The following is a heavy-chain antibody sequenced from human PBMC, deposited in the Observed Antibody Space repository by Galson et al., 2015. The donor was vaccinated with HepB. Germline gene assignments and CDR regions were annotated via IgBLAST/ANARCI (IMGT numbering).Heavy chain of an antibody. V-gene: IGHV3-21*06. CDR1: GFTFSSQV. J-gene: IGHJ6*02. D-gene: IGHD2-21*02. CDR3: AVIAPVTSDMDV. Sequence: SLRLSCAASGFTFSSQVMNWVRQAPGKGLEWVSSIAGSSHYTGLEWVGGSTYYTHYLDSVKGRFTISRDNAKNSLYLQMSSLRAEDTAVYYCAVIAPVTSDMDVWGQGTTVTVTS. CDR2: IAGSSHYTGLEWVGGSTYYT.